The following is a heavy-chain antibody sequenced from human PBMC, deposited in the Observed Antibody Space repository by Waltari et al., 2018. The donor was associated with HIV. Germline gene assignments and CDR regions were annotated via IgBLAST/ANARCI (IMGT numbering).Heavy chain of an antibody. CDR3: VKERGPFNGFDI. D-gene: IGHD3-16*01. CDR2: IWSDGYNK. V-gene: IGHV3-33*06. CDR1: GFPFRSYG. Sequence: QVYLMESGGGVVQPGGSLKLPCAASGFPFRSYGMHWVRQAPGKGLEWVAVIWSDGYNKFYADSVRGRFTFSRDNSKYTLSLQMNSLRAEDTALYYCVKERGPFNGFDIWGQGTMVTVSS. J-gene: IGHJ3*02.